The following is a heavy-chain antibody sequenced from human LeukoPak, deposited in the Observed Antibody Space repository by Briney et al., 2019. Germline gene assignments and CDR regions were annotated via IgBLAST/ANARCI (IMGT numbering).Heavy chain of an antibody. CDR2: INHSGST. D-gene: IGHD6-19*01. V-gene: IGHV4-39*07. Sequence: SETLPLTCTVSGGSISSSSYNWGWIRQPPGKGLEWIGEINHSGSTNYNPSLKSRVTISVDTSKNQFSLKLSSVTAADTAVYYCARGRHSSGWYYYYYGMDVWGQGTTVTVSS. CDR3: ARGRHSSGWYYYYYGMDV. J-gene: IGHJ6*02. CDR1: GGSISSSSYN.